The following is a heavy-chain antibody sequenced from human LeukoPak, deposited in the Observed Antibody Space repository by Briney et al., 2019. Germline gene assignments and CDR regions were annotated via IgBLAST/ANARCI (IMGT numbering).Heavy chain of an antibody. V-gene: IGHV4-61*02. J-gene: IGHJ4*02. D-gene: IGHD1-1*01. CDR1: GGSISSGSYY. Sequence: SQTLSLTCTVSGGSISSGSYYWSWIRQPAGKGLEWIGRIYTSGSTNYNPSLKSRVTISVDTSKNQFSLKLSSVTAADTAVYYCARAATGTFDYWGQGTLVTVSS. CDR3: ARAATGTFDY. CDR2: IYTSGST.